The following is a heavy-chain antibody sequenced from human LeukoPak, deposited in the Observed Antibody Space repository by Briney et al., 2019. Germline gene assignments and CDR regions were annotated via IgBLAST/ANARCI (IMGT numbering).Heavy chain of an antibody. D-gene: IGHD2-15*01. V-gene: IGHV1-69*05. CDR3: ARTPLTCSGGSCWFDP. Sequence: SVKVSCKASGGTFSSYAISWVRQAPGQGLVWMGRIIPIFGTANYAPKFQGRVTMTTDESTSTAYMELSSLRSEDTAVYYCARTPLTCSGGSCWFDPWGQGTLVTVSS. J-gene: IGHJ5*02. CDR2: IIPIFGTA. CDR1: GGTFSSYA.